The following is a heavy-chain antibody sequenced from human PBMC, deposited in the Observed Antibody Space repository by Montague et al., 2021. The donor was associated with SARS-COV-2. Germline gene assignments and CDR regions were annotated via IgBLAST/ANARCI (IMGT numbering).Heavy chain of an antibody. V-gene: IGHV4-39*07. CDR1: GGSISSSSYY. CDR3: ARDTRITMIVVVQGYGMDV. J-gene: IGHJ6*02. D-gene: IGHD3-22*01. CDR2: IYYSGST. Sequence: SETLSLTCTVSGGSISSSSYYWGWIRQPPGKGLEWIGSIYYSGSTCYNPSLKSRVTISVDTSKNQFSLKLSSVTAADTAVYYCARDTRITMIVVVQGYGMDVWGQGTMVTVSS.